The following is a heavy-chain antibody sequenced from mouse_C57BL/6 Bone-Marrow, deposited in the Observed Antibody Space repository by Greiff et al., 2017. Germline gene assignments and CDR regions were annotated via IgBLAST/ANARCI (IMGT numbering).Heavy chain of an antibody. D-gene: IGHD2-1*01. J-gene: IGHJ3*01. V-gene: IGHV2-2*01. Sequence: VQLVESGPGLVQPSQSLSITCTVSGFSLTSYGVHWVRQSPGKGLEWLGVIWSGGSTDYNAAFISRLSISKDNSKSQVFFKMNSLQAEDTAIYYCARGAYGIFAYWGQGTLVTVSA. CDR3: ARGAYGIFAY. CDR2: IWSGGST. CDR1: GFSLTSYG.